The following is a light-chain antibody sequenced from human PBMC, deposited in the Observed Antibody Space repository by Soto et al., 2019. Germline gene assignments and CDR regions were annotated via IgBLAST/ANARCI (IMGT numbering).Light chain of an antibody. CDR3: SSYTSSSTLYV. Sequence: SVLTQPSSVSGSPGQSITISCPGTSSDVGGYNYVSWYQQHPGKAPKLMIYDVSNRPSGVSNRFSGSKSGNTASLTISGLQAEDEADYYCSSYTSSSTLYVFGTGTKVTVL. CDR1: SSDVGGYNY. V-gene: IGLV2-14*01. CDR2: DVS. J-gene: IGLJ1*01.